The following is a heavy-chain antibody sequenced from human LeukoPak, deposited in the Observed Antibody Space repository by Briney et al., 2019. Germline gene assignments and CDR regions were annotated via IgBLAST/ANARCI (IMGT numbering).Heavy chain of an antibody. CDR3: VRLAALRGFYYYMDI. CDR1: GYSISSGYY. D-gene: IGHD6-25*01. V-gene: IGHV4-38-2*01. J-gene: IGHJ6*03. Sequence: SETLTLTCSVSGYSISSGYYWGWIRQPPGKGLEWVANVYRDGNTYYSPSLESRVTISVDTSKNLFSLKLSSLSAADTAVYYCVRLAALRGFYYYMDIWGKGTAVTVSS. CDR2: VYRDGNT.